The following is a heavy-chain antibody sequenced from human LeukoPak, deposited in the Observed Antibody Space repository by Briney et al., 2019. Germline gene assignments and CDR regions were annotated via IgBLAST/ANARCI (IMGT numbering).Heavy chain of an antibody. V-gene: IGHV3-7*01. CDR2: IKQDGSEK. D-gene: IGHD3-22*01. CDR1: GFTSGIYW. J-gene: IGHJ3*02. CDR3: ARETYYYDSSGYYFAFDI. Sequence: AGSLSLSCAASGFTSGIYWMGWDRQVPRKWREWEANIKQDGSEKYYVDSVKGRFTISRDNAKNSLYLQMNSLRAEDTAVYYCARETYYYDSSGYYFAFDIWGQGTMVTVSS.